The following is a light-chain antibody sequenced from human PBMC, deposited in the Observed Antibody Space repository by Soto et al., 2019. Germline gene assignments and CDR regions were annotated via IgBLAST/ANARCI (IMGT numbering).Light chain of an antibody. CDR2: EVS. Sequence: QSALTQPASMSGSPGQSITISCTGTSSDVGGYNYVSWYQQHPGKAPKLMIYEVSNRPSGVSNRFSGSKSGNTASLTISGLQAEDEADYYCSSYTSSSTLDFGTGTKVTVL. CDR1: SSDVGGYNY. CDR3: SSYTSSSTLD. J-gene: IGLJ1*01. V-gene: IGLV2-14*01.